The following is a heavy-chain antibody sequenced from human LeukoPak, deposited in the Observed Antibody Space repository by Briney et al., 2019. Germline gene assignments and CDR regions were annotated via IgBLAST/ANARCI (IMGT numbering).Heavy chain of an antibody. Sequence: KSGGSLRLSCAASGFTFSDYYMSWIRQAPGKGLEWVSYISSSGSTIYYADSVKGRFTISRDNAKNSLYLQMNSLRAEDTAVYYCASSLVRLQSFGAFDIWGQGTMVTVSS. D-gene: IGHD6-6*01. V-gene: IGHV3-11*01. CDR1: GFTFSDYY. J-gene: IGHJ3*02. CDR3: ASSLVRLQSFGAFDI. CDR2: ISSSGSTI.